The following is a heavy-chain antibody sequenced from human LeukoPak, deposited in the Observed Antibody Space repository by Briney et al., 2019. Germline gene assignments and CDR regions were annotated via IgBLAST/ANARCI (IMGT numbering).Heavy chain of an antibody. CDR1: GYTFTTYA. CDR3: GRDPKLGIRGYTYGYIDF. CDR2: INTNTGNP. D-gene: IGHD5-18*01. V-gene: IGHV7-4-1*02. Sequence: GASMKVSCKTSGYTFTTYAISWVRQAPGQGLEWMGWINTNTGNPTYAQGFFTGRYVFSLDTSVNTAYLQITGLKADDTAVYYCGRDPKLGIRGYTYGYIDFWGQGTLVTVAS. J-gene: IGHJ4*02.